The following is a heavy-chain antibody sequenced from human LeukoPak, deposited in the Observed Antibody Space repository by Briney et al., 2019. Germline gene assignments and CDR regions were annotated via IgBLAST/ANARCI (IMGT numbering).Heavy chain of an antibody. CDR3: ASHYSSGSYRYTGSFDS. V-gene: IGHV4-34*01. CDR2: INHSGTT. D-gene: IGHD3-16*02. CDR1: GGSFSDYY. Sequence: SETLSLTCAVYGGSFSDYYWSWIRQPPGKGLEWVGEINHSGTTNYSASLKSRVSISVDTSKNQFSLKLNSVTAADAAMYYCASHYSSGSYRYTGSFDSWGQGMLVNVS. J-gene: IGHJ4*02.